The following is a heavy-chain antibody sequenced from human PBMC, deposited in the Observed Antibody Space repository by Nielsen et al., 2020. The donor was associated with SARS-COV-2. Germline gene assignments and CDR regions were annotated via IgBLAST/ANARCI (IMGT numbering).Heavy chain of an antibody. Sequence: SETLSLTFAVYGGSFSGYYWSWIRQPPGKGLEWIGEINHSGSTNYNPSLKSRVTISVDTSKNQFSLKLSSVTAADTAVYYCARGLGGYDSSYYYYYGMDVWGQGTTVTVSS. D-gene: IGHD5-12*01. V-gene: IGHV4-34*01. J-gene: IGHJ6*02. CDR2: INHSGST. CDR3: ARGLGGYDSSYYYYYGMDV. CDR1: GGSFSGYY.